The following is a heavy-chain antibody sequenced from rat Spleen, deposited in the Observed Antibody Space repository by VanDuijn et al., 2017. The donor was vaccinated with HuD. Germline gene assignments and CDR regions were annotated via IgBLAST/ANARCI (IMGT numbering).Heavy chain of an antibody. V-gene: IGHV5-20*01. CDR2: ISYDGDNT. J-gene: IGHJ2*01. CDR1: GFSFSDYS. Sequence: EVQLVESGGGLVQPGRSLKLSCEASGFSFSDYSMAWVRQAPTKGLEWVTSISYDGDNTYYRDSVKGRFTISRDNTKSSLYLQMDSLRSEDTATYYCTTLKWDYFDYWGQGVMVTVSS. CDR3: TTLKWDYFDY. D-gene: IGHD3-1*01.